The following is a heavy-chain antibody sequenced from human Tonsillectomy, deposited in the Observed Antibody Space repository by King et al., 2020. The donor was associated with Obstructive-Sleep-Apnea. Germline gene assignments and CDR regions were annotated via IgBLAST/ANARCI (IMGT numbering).Heavy chain of an antibody. D-gene: IGHD3-9*01. CDR3: ARDREVDYDILPGYYSWFEP. CDR2: ISTYNGNT. J-gene: IGHJ5*02. V-gene: IGHV1-18*04. CDR1: GYTFTSYG. Sequence: QLVQSGAEVKKPGASVKVSCKASGYTFTSYGISWVRQAPGQGLEWMGWISTYNGNTNYAQKLQGRDTMTTDTSTSTAYMELRSLRSDDTAVYYCARDREVDYDILPGYYSWFEPWGQGTLVTVSS.